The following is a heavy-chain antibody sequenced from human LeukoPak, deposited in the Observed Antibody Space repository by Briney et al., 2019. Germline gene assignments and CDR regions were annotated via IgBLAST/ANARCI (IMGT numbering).Heavy chain of an antibody. CDR1: GFTFSSQW. CDR3: ARGGSSWLDY. J-gene: IGHJ4*02. D-gene: IGHD6-13*01. V-gene: IGHV3-74*01. Sequence: PGGSLRLSCAGSGFTFSSQWMHWVRQAPGKGLVWVSRIHSDGGGTNYADSVKGRFTISRDNAKNTLYLQMNSLRAEDTAVYYCARGGSSWLDYWGQGTLVTVPS. CDR2: IHSDGGGT.